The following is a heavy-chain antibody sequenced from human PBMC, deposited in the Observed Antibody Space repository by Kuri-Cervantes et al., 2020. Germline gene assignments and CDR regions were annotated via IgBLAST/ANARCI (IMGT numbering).Heavy chain of an antibody. Sequence: GESLKISCAASGFTFNSYAMHWVRQAPGKGLEWVALISFDGIYKRYADSVKGRFTISRDNSKNTLSLQMNSLRGEDTAVYYCAKGSRTSRPYFFDYWGQGTLVIVSS. CDR3: AKGSRTSRPYFFDY. D-gene: IGHD1-26*01. CDR2: ISFDGIYK. V-gene: IGHV3-30*07. J-gene: IGHJ4*02. CDR1: GFTFNSYA.